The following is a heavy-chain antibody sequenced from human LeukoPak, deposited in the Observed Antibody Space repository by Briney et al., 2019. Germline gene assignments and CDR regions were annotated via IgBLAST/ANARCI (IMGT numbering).Heavy chain of an antibody. Sequence: ASVKVSCKASGYTFSTHGISWVRQAPGQGLEWMGWISAYNGDTNYAQKLQGRVTMTTDTSTRTAYMELRSLRSDDTAVYYCARDDYDSSGTLDYWGQGTLVTVSS. V-gene: IGHV1-18*01. D-gene: IGHD3-22*01. CDR2: ISAYNGDT. CDR3: ARDDYDSSGTLDY. CDR1: GYTFSTHG. J-gene: IGHJ4*02.